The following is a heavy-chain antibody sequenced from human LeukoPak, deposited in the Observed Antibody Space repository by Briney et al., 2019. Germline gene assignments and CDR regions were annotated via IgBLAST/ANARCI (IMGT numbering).Heavy chain of an antibody. CDR2: TNTDGSST. Sequence: GGSLRLSCAASGFTFSSYWMHWVRQAPGKGLVWVSGTNTDGSSTMYADSVKGRFTIARDNAKNTLYLQMNSLRAEDTAVYYCASYYCSGGSCPSAFDYWGQGTLVTVSS. CDR3: ASYYCSGGSCPSAFDY. CDR1: GFTFSSYW. J-gene: IGHJ4*02. V-gene: IGHV3-74*03. D-gene: IGHD2-15*01.